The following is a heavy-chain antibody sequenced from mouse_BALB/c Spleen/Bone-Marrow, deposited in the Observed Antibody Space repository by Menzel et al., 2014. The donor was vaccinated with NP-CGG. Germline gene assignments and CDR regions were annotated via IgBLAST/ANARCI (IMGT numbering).Heavy chain of an antibody. Sequence: VQLQQSGPELVKPGASVKMSCKASGYKFTSYVMLWVKQKPGQGLEWIGYINPYNDVTTYNEKFKGKASLTSDKSSSTAYMELSSLTSDDSAVYYCGRDYYRGSFDYWGQGTTPTVSS. CDR1: GYKFTSYV. CDR3: GRDYYRGSFDY. J-gene: IGHJ2*01. CDR2: INPYNDVT. V-gene: IGHV1-14*01. D-gene: IGHD2-14*01.